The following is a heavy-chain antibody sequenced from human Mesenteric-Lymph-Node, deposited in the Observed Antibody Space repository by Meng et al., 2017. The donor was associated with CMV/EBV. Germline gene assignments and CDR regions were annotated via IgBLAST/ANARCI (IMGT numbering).Heavy chain of an antibody. V-gene: IGHV3-66*02. D-gene: IGHD2-21*01. CDR1: GFTVNNYY. J-gene: IGHJ4*02. CDR3: ARSNAPSPYCGGDCYIEY. CDR2: IYIRGGT. Sequence: GESLKISCAASGFTVNNYYMSWVRQAPGKGLEWVSVIYIRGGTHHADSVKGRFTISRDNSKNTLYLQMNSLRAEDTAVYYCARSNAPSPYCGGDCYIEYWGQGMLVTVSS.